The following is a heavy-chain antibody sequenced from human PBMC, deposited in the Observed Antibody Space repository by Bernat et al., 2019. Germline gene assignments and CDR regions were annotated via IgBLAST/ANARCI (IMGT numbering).Heavy chain of an antibody. J-gene: IGHJ6*02. CDR3: ARDDLNYGEWIEYGMDV. Sequence: QVQLQESGPGLVKPSETLSLTCTVSGGSISSYYWSWIRQPPGKGLEWIGYIYYSGSTNYNHSLKSRVTISVDTSKNQFSLKLSSVTAADTAVYYCARDDLNYGEWIEYGMDVWGQGTTVTVSS. V-gene: IGHV4-59*01. CDR2: IYYSGST. CDR1: GGSISSYY. D-gene: IGHD3-16*01.